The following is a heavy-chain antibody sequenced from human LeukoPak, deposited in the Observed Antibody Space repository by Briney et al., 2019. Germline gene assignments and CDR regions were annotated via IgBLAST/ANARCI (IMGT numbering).Heavy chain of an antibody. J-gene: IGHJ4*02. V-gene: IGHV3-7*03. CDR2: INQDGSEK. D-gene: IGHD3-22*01. Sequence: RGGSLRLSCAASGFTFSNYWMSWVGQAPGKGGEWVVNINQDGSEKDYVDSVKGGFTISRESAKNSLYLQTNSLRVEDRAVYYCARRRGWLEDYWGQGTLVSVSS. CDR1: GFTFSNYW. CDR3: ARRRGWLEDY.